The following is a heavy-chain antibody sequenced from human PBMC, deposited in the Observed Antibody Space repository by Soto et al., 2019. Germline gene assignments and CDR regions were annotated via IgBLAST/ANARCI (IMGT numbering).Heavy chain of an antibody. CDR1: GFTFSSYA. CDR2: ISGSGDST. V-gene: IGHV3-23*01. J-gene: IGHJ4*01. Sequence: GGVLRLSCAGSGFTFSSYAVSWVRQAPGKGLDWVSAISGSGDSTYYADSVKGRFTISRDNSKNTLYLQMNSLRVEDTAVYYCAKDMKYNWNDDDYWGHGTLVTVSS. CDR3: AKDMKYNWNDDDY. D-gene: IGHD1-20*01.